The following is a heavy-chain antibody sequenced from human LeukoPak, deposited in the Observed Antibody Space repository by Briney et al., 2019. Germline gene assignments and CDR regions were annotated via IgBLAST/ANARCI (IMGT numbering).Heavy chain of an antibody. CDR3: ARADRLYDILTGLDY. Sequence: KSSETLSLTCTVSGGSISSGGYYWSWIRQHPGKGLEWIGYIYYSGSTYYNPSLKSRVTISVDTSKNQFSLKLSSVTAADTAVYYCARADRLYDILTGLDYWGQGTLVTVSS. V-gene: IGHV4-31*03. CDR2: IYYSGST. D-gene: IGHD3-9*01. CDR1: GGSISSGGYY. J-gene: IGHJ4*02.